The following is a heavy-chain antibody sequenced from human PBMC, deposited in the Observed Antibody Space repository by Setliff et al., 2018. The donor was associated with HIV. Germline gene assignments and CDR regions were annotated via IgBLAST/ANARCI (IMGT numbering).Heavy chain of an antibody. D-gene: IGHD1-26*01. CDR2: FRGDDRTT. CDR1: GFTLTSSW. J-gene: IGHJ4*02. V-gene: IGHV3-74*01. Sequence: GGSLRLSCVVSGFTLTSSWIHWVRQAPGKGLVWVSRFRGDDRTTNYADSVKGRFTFSSDNAKNTVYLQMDALRAEDTAVYYCARALYGSDSLLDSWGQGTLVTVSS. CDR3: ARALYGSDSLLDS.